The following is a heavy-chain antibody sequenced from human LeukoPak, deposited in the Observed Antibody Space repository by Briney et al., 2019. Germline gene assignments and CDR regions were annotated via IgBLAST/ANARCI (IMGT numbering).Heavy chain of an antibody. Sequence: ASVKVSCKASGDTFSSYVISRVRQAPGQGLEWMGGIIPIFGSANYAQKFQGRVTITADKSTNTAYMELSSLRSEDTAVYYCARGVKIAVAGVYYFDYWGQGTLVTVSS. D-gene: IGHD6-19*01. CDR1: GDTFSSYV. CDR3: ARGVKIAVAGVYYFDY. V-gene: IGHV1-69*06. J-gene: IGHJ4*02. CDR2: IIPIFGSA.